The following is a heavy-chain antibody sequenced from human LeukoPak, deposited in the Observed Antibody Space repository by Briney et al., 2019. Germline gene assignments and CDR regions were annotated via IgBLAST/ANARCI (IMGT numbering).Heavy chain of an antibody. Sequence: ASVKVSCKASGYTFTSYDINWVRQATGQGHEWMGWMNPNSGNTGYAQKFQGRVTMTRNTSISTAYMELSSLRSEDTAVYYCARSGDYGDAFDIWGQGTMVTVSS. CDR1: GYTFTSYD. D-gene: IGHD4/OR15-4a*01. V-gene: IGHV1-8*01. J-gene: IGHJ3*02. CDR2: MNPNSGNT. CDR3: ARSGDYGDAFDI.